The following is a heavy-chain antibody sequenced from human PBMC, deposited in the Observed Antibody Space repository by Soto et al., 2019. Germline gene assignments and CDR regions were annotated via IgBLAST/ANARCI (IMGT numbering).Heavy chain of an antibody. CDR1: GYSFTKYH. J-gene: IGHJ4*02. Sequence: GASVKVSCKASGYSFTKYHMHWVRQAPGQGLEWMGWINPGSGVTNQAQKFQGRVTISRDNAKNSLDLQMTNLRAEDTAVYYCAKPLSPFSSSYIDYWAQGTLVTVSS. V-gene: IGHV1-2*02. D-gene: IGHD3-22*01. CDR3: AKPLSPFSSSYIDY. CDR2: INPGSGVT.